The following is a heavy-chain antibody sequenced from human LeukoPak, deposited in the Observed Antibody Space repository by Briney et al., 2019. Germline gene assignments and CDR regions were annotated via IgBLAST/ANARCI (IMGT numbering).Heavy chain of an antibody. CDR3: ARPRGCGSARCNNFDY. D-gene: IGHD2-2*01. J-gene: IGHJ4*02. CDR2: MDEYGSDI. Sequence: GGSLRLSCVVSGFDFSGFSMSWVRQAPGKGLEWVAIMDEYGSDIFYVESVKGRFIISRANARNSLYLQMNNLRAEDTAVYYCARPRGCGSARCNNFDYWGQGTLVTVSS. V-gene: IGHV3-7*01. CDR1: GFDFSGFS.